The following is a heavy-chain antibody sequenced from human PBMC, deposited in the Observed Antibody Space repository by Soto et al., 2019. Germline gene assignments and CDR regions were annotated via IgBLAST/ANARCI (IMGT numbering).Heavy chain of an antibody. Sequence: GGSLRLSCTASGFTFGDYAMSWFRQAPGKGLEWVGFIRSKAYGGTTEYAASVKGRFTISRDDSKSIAYLQMNSLKTEDTAVYYCTRVLIKSTGKGRAAFDYWGQGTLVTVSS. CDR3: TRVLIKSTGKGRAAFDY. D-gene: IGHD1-1*01. CDR1: GFTFGDYA. CDR2: IRSKAYGGTT. V-gene: IGHV3-49*03. J-gene: IGHJ4*02.